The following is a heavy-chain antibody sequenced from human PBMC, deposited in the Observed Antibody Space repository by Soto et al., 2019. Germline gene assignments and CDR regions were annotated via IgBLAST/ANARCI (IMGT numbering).Heavy chain of an antibody. V-gene: IGHV4-4*07. J-gene: IGHJ5*02. CDR2: IYTSGST. CDR1: GGSISSYY. D-gene: IGHD2-2*01. CDR3: ARGPDHRXCSSTSCHYPGGNWFDP. Sequence: SETLSLTCTVSGGSISSYYWSWIRQPAGKGLEWIGRIYTSGSTNYNPSLKSRVTMSVDTSKNQFSLKLSSVTAADTAVYYCARGPDHRXCSSTSCHYPGGNWFDPWGQGTLVTVSS.